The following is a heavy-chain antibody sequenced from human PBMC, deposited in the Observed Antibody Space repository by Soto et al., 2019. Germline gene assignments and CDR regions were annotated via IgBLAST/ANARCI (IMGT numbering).Heavy chain of an antibody. CDR1: GGSISSGGYY. CDR3: ASGSAPSFYILSGYPDY. CDR2: IYYSGST. J-gene: IGHJ4*02. V-gene: IGHV4-31*03. D-gene: IGHD3-9*01. Sequence: QVQLQESGPGLVKPSQTLSLTCTVSGGSISSGGYYWSWIRQHPGKGLEWIGYIYYSGSTNYTPSLQSRVTISVDTSKSQVSLKLRSVSAADTAVYYCASGSAPSFYILSGYPDYGGQGTLVTVSS.